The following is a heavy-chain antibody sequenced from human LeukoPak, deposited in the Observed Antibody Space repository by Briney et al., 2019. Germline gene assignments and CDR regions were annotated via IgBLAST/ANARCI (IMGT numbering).Heavy chain of an antibody. CDR2: MSSSDNPI. J-gene: IGHJ4*02. V-gene: IGHV3-11*01. CDR3: ARDRVGSSTSCYDY. CDR1: GFSFSDHY. D-gene: IGHD2-2*01. Sequence: GGSLRLSCAASGFSFSDHYMSWIRQAPGKGLEWVSYMSSSDNPIYYADSVKGRFTISRDNAKNSLYLEMNNLRAEDTAVYYCARDRVGSSTSCYDYWGQGTLVTVSS.